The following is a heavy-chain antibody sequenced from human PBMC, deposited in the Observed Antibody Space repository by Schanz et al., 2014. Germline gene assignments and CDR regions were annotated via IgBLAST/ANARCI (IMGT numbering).Heavy chain of an antibody. J-gene: IGHJ4*02. Sequence: QVQLVQSGAEVKKPGASVKVSCKVSGSLFSKLLMHWVRQGPAKGLEWMGSFGPKKGDAIYAQKFQGRVTMTEDTATGTAYMELRRLAAEAAADYYCATGPHIEVDFDSWGQGTLXTVSS. D-gene: IGHD2-21*01. V-gene: IGHV1-24*01. CDR3: ATGPHIEVDFDS. CDR1: GSLFSKLL. CDR2: FGPKKGDA.